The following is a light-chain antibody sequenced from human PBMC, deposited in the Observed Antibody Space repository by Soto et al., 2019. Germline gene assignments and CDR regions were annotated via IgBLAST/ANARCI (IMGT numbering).Light chain of an antibody. J-gene: IGLJ1*01. CDR2: DVS. Sequence: SALDQPASVSGSPGQSITISCTGTTRDVGRYDYVSWFQQHPGKAPKLIIYDVSHWPSGVSDRFSGSKSGNTASLTISGLQAEDEADYYCSSFTTSTTFVFGTGTKVTVL. CDR3: SSFTTSTTFV. CDR1: TRDVGRYDY. V-gene: IGLV2-14*03.